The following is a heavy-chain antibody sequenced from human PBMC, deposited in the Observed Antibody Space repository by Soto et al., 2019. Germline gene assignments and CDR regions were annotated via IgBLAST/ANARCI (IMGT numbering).Heavy chain of an antibody. CDR1: GGTFSSYT. V-gene: IGHV1-69*02. D-gene: IGHD2-2*02. Sequence: QVQLVQSGAEVKKPGSSVKVSCKASGGTFSSYTISWVRQAPGQGLEWMGRIIPILGIANYAQKVQGRVTITADKSTSTAYMELSSLRSEATAVYSCAMEYCRSTSCYRDYWGQGTLVTVSS. CDR3: AMEYCRSTSCYRDY. J-gene: IGHJ4*02. CDR2: IIPILGIA.